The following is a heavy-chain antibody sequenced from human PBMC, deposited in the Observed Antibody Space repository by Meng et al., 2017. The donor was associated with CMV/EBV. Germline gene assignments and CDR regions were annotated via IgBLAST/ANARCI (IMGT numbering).Heavy chain of an antibody. CDR2: ISAYNGNT. V-gene: IGHV1-18*01. J-gene: IGHJ6*02. Sequence: ASVKVSCKASGYTFTSYGISWVRQAPGQGLEWMGWISAYNGNTNYAQKLQGRVTMTTDTSTSTAYTELSRLRSDDTAVYYCARGIWFGEPGGMDVWGQGTTVTVSS. CDR1: GYTFTSYG. D-gene: IGHD3-10*01. CDR3: ARGIWFGEPGGMDV.